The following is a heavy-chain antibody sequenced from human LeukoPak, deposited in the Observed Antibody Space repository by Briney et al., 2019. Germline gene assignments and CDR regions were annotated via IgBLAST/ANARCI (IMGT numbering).Heavy chain of an antibody. D-gene: IGHD4-11*01. CDR2: ISGSGIST. J-gene: IGHJ4*02. CDR1: GFTFSSYA. CDR3: AKVLGLQGPFDY. V-gene: IGHV3-23*01. Sequence: GGSLRLSCAASGFTFSSYAMTWVRQAPGKGLEWVSAISGSGISTYYADSVKGRFTISRDNSKNTLSLQMNSLRAEDTAVYYCAKVLGLQGPFDYWGQGTLVTVSS.